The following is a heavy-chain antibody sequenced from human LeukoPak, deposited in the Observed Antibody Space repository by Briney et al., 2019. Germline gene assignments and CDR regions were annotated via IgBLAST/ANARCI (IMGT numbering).Heavy chain of an antibody. CDR1: GFTFSSYA. J-gene: IGHJ4*02. Sequence: GGSLRLSCAASGFTFSSYAMSWVRQAPGKGLEWVSAISGSGGSTYYADSVKGRFTISRDNSKNTLYLQMNSLRAEDTAVYYCARLPAYCSSTSCYYDYWGQGTLVTVSS. CDR3: ARLPAYCSSTSCYYDY. D-gene: IGHD2-2*01. CDR2: ISGSGGST. V-gene: IGHV3-23*01.